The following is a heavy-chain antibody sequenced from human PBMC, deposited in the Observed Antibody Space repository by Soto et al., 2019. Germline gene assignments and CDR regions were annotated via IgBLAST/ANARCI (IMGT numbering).Heavy chain of an antibody. CDR3: ARVALGVVVPAAMDV. Sequence: QVPLVQSGAEVKKPGASVKVSCKASGYTFTSYGISWVRQALGQGLEWMGWISAYNGNTNYAQKLQGRVTMTTDTSPSTAYMELRSLRSDDTAVYYCARVALGVVVPAAMDVWGKGTTVTVSS. D-gene: IGHD2-2*01. CDR1: GYTFTSYG. V-gene: IGHV1-18*01. CDR2: ISAYNGNT. J-gene: IGHJ6*03.